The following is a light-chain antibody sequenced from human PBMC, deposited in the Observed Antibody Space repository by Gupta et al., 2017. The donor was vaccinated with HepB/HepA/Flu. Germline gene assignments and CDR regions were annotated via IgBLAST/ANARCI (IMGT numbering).Light chain of an antibody. Sequence: DIVMTQSPDSLAVSLGERATINCKSSQSVLYSSNNKNYLAWYQQKPGQPPKLLIYWASTRESGVPDRFSGSGSGTDFTLTISSLQAEDVAVYYCQQEHSPPYTFGQGTKMDIK. V-gene: IGKV4-1*01. J-gene: IGKJ2*01. CDR2: WAS. CDR1: QSVLYSSNNKNY. CDR3: QQEHSPPYT.